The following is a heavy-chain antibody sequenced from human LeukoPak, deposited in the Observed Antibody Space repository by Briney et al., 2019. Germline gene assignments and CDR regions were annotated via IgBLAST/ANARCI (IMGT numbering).Heavy chain of an antibody. Sequence: ASVKVSCKASGYTFTSYDINWVRQATGQGLEWMGWINPNSGNTGYVQKFQGRVTMTRNTSISTAYMELSSLRSEDTAVYYCARGFGSPGYDFWSGPEGYYFDYWGQGTLVTVSS. CDR3: ARGFGSPGYDFWSGPEGYYFDY. CDR1: GYTFTSYD. CDR2: INPNSGNT. D-gene: IGHD3-3*01. V-gene: IGHV1-8*01. J-gene: IGHJ4*02.